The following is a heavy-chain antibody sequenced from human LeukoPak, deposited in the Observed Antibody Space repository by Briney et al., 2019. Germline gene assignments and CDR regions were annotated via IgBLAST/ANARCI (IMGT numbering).Heavy chain of an antibody. V-gene: IGHV3-74*01. CDR2: INSDGSST. D-gene: IGHD6-13*01. Sequence: PGGSLRLSCAASGFTFSSYWMHWVRQAPGKGLVWVSRINSDGSSTSYADSVKGRFTISRDNAKSTLYLQMNSLRAEDTAVYYCARDSGYSSSWYKYAFDIWGQGTMVTVSS. J-gene: IGHJ3*02. CDR3: ARDSGYSSSWYKYAFDI. CDR1: GFTFSSYW.